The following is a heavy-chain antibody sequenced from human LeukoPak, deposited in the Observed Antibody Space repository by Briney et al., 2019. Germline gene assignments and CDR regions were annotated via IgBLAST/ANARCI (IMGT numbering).Heavy chain of an antibody. CDR1: GYTFTSCG. D-gene: IGHD3-16*01. CDR2: ISAYNGNT. Sequence: ASVKVSCKASGYTFTSCGISWVRQAPGQGLEWMGWISAYNGNTNYAQKLQGRVTMTTDTSTSTAYMELRSLRSDDTAVYYCAAATYYDYVWGSYDFDYWGQGTLVTVSS. J-gene: IGHJ4*02. V-gene: IGHV1-18*04. CDR3: AAATYYDYVWGSYDFDY.